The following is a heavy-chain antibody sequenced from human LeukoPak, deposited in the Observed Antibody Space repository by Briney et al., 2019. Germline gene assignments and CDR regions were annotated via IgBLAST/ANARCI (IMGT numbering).Heavy chain of an antibody. CDR2: INSDGSST. D-gene: IGHD3-10*01. CDR3: ATTYYYGYFDY. J-gene: IGHJ4*02. Sequence: GGSLRLSCAASGFTFSSYSMNWVRQAPGKGLVWVSRINSDGSSTSYADSVKGRFTISRDNAKNTLYLQMNSLRAEDTAVYYCATTYYYGYFDYWGQGTLVTVSS. V-gene: IGHV3-74*01. CDR1: GFTFSSYS.